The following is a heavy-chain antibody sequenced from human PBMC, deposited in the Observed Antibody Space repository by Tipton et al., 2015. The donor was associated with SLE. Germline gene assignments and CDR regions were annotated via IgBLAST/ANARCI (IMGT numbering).Heavy chain of an antibody. CDR1: GFIFSSYA. J-gene: IGHJ3*02. CDR3: ETVVAAKGDAFDI. D-gene: IGHD2-15*01. Sequence: SLRLSCAASGFIFSSYAMSWVRQAPGKGLEWVSAISGSGGSTYYADSVKGRFTISRDNSKNTLYLQMNSLRAEDTAVYYCETVVAAKGDAFDIWGQGTMVTVSS. V-gene: IGHV3-23*01. CDR2: ISGSGGST.